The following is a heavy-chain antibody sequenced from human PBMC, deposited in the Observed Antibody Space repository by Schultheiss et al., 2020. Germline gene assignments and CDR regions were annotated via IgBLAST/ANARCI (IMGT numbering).Heavy chain of an antibody. J-gene: IGHJ6*02. CDR2: IWYDGSNK. CDR1: GFTFSSYE. Sequence: GESLKISCAASGFTFSSYEMNWVRQAPGKGLEWVAVIWYDGSNKYYADSVKGRFTISRDNSKNTLYLQMNSLRAEDTAVYYCARDSYGMDVWGQGTTVTVAS. V-gene: IGHV3-33*08. CDR3: ARDSYGMDV.